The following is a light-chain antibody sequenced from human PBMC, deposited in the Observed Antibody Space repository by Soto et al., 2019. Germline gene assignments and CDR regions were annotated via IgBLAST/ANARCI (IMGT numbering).Light chain of an antibody. J-gene: IGKJ1*01. V-gene: IGKV1-5*01. Sequence: DIQMTQSPSTLSASVGDRVTITCRASQTISNWLAWYQQKPGKAPKVLIYDASTLDGGVPSRFSGRGSGTEFTLTISSLQPDDFATYYCQHYNSYSEAFGQGTKVDIK. CDR3: QHYNSYSEA. CDR1: QTISNW. CDR2: DAS.